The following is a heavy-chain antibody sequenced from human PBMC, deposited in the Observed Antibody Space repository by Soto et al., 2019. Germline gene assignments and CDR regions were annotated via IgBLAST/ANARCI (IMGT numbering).Heavy chain of an antibody. CDR2: ISSSSSYI. D-gene: IGHD3-10*01. CDR3: ARDEGSGSTDYYYGMDV. CDR1: GFTFSSYS. V-gene: IGHV3-21*01. Sequence: GGSLRLSCAASGFTFSSYSMNWVRQAPGKGLEWVSSISSSSSYIYYADSVKGRFTISRDNAKNLLYLQMNSLRAEDTAVYYCARDEGSGSTDYYYGMDVWGQGTTVTVSS. J-gene: IGHJ6*02.